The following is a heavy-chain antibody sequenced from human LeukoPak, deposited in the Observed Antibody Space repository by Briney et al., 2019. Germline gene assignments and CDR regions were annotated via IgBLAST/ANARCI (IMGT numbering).Heavy chain of an antibody. Sequence: GGSLRLSCAASGFTFSSYAMSWVRQAPGKGLELVSAISGSGGSTYYADSVKGRFTISRDNSKNTLYLQMNSLRAEDTAVYYCAKDSLIIVPAANTWDYYWGQGTLVTVSS. V-gene: IGHV3-23*01. CDR3: AKDSLIIVPAANTWDYY. J-gene: IGHJ4*02. CDR2: ISGSGGST. D-gene: IGHD2-2*01. CDR1: GFTFSSYA.